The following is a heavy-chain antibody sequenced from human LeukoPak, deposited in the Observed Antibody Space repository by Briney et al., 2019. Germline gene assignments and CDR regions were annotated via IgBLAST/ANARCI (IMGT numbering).Heavy chain of an antibody. Sequence: ASVKVSCKASGYTFTSYYMHWVRQAPGQRLEWMGIINPSGGSTSNAQKFQGRVTMTRDTSISTAYMELSRLRSDDTAMYYCAKEGRNRNFDYWGQGTLVTVSS. CDR1: GYTFTSYY. CDR3: AKEGRNRNFDY. V-gene: IGHV1-46*01. D-gene: IGHD1-14*01. CDR2: INPSGGST. J-gene: IGHJ4*02.